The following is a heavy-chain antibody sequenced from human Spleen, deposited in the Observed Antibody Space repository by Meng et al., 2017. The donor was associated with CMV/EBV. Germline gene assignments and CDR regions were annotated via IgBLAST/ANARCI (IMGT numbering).Heavy chain of an antibody. CDR3: ATRGDAYTILYGMDV. CDR2: ISSSGDST. Sequence: GGSLRLSCAASGFTFSSYDMHWVRQAPGKGLEWVSAISSSGDSTYYADSVKGRFTISRDNSRNTLYLRMISLRAEDTAVYYCATRGDAYTILYGMDVWGPGTTVTVSS. V-gene: IGHV3-23*01. CDR1: GFTFSSYD. J-gene: IGHJ6*02. D-gene: IGHD5-24*01.